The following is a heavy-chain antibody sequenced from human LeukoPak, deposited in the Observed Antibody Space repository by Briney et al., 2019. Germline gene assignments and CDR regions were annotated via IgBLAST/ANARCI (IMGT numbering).Heavy chain of an antibody. V-gene: IGHV5-51*01. Sequence: GESLEISFKGPGYPFTSYWIGRVRQMPGKGLEWMGIIYPGDSDTRYNPAFQGKVTISAAKSISTAYLQWSSLKATATAMYYCARRANWGYYFAYWGQGTLVTVSS. J-gene: IGHJ4*02. CDR1: GYPFTSYW. D-gene: IGHD7-27*01. CDR3: ARRANWGYYFAY. CDR2: IYPGDSDT.